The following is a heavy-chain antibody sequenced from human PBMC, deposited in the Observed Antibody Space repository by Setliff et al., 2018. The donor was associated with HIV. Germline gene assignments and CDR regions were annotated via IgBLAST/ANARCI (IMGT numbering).Heavy chain of an antibody. Sequence: SETLSLTCAVYGASFSGYYWSWIRQPPGKGLEWIGNIYYTGSTYYNPSLKSRAAISVDTSKNQISLKLSSVTAADTAVYYCASLDGSESPYIYYYYMDVWGEGTAVTVSS. V-gene: IGHV4-34*01. CDR1: GASFSGYY. CDR2: IYYTGST. D-gene: IGHD3-10*01. CDR3: ASLDGSESPYIYYYYMDV. J-gene: IGHJ6*03.